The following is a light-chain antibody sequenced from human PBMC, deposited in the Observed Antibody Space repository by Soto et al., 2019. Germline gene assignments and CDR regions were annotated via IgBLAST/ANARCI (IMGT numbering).Light chain of an antibody. CDR2: YDS. Sequence: SYELTQPPSVSVDPGKTARITCGGNNIGRKSVHWYQQKPGQAPVLVIFYDSDRPSGIPERFSGSNSGNTATLTISRVEAGDEADYYCQVWDSNSDHVVFGGGTKLTVL. V-gene: IGLV3-21*04. J-gene: IGLJ2*01. CDR3: QVWDSNSDHVV. CDR1: NIGRKS.